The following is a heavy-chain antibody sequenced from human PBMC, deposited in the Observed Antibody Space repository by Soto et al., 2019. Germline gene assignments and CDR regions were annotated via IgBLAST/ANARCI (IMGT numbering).Heavy chain of an antibody. CDR1: GFTFSSYG. D-gene: IGHD6-19*01. Sequence: QVQLVESGGGVVQPGRSLRLSCAASGFTFSSYGMHWVRQAPGKGLEWVAVIWYDGSNKYYADSVKGRFTISRDNSKNTLYLQMNSLRAEDTAVYYCASSAVDYYYYGMDVWGQGTTVTVSS. CDR3: ASSAVDYYYYGMDV. V-gene: IGHV3-33*01. J-gene: IGHJ6*02. CDR2: IWYDGSNK.